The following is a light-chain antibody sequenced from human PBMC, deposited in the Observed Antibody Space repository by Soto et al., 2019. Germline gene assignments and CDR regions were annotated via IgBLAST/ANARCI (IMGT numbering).Light chain of an antibody. Sequence: DIQMTQSPSTLSASVGDRVTITCRASHSISSWLAWYQQKPGKAPKLLIYKASTLESGVPSRFSGSGSGTEFTLTISSLQPDDFATYYCQQYKSYPWTFGQGTKVEIK. J-gene: IGKJ1*01. CDR3: QQYKSYPWT. V-gene: IGKV1-5*03. CDR2: KAS. CDR1: HSISSW.